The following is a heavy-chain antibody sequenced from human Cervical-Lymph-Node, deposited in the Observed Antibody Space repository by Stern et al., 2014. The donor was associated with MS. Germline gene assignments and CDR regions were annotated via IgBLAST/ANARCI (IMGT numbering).Heavy chain of an antibody. CDR2: NYWEDDK. D-gene: IGHD2-15*01. Sequence: QITLKESGPTLVKPTQTVTLTCTLSGFSVATAGVGVGWIRQPPGKALEWLGLNYWEDDKLYSPSLKNRLTIIKDTSKNQVVLTMTNVDPVDTATYYCAHSRVKYCRGGTCYSSLFDYWGQGTLVTVSS. CDR1: GFSVATAGVG. J-gene: IGHJ4*02. CDR3: AHSRVKYCRGGTCYSSLFDY. V-gene: IGHV2-5*02.